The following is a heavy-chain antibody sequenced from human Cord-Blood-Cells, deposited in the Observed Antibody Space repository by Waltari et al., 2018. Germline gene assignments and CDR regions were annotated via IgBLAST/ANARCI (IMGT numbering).Heavy chain of an antibody. CDR3: ARTKISRRYWYFDL. Sequence: QVQLVQSVAEVKKPGASVKVSCKASGYTFTGSYMHWVRQAPGQGLEWVGWINPNSGGTNYAQKFRSRVTMTRDTSISTAYMELSRLRSDDTAGYYCARTKISRRYWYFDLWGRGTLVTVSS. J-gene: IGHJ2*01. CDR1: GYTFTGSY. CDR2: INPNSGGT. V-gene: IGHV1-2*02.